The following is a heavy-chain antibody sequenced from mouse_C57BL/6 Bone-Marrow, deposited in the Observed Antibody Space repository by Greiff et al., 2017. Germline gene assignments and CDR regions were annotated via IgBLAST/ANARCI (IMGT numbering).Heavy chain of an antibody. D-gene: IGHD1-1*01. CDR3: ARHEVITTVVATGMDY. CDR2: ISSGGSYT. V-gene: IGHV5-6*01. CDR1: GFTFSSYG. Sequence: EVKVVESGGDLVKPGGSLKLSCAASGFTFSSYGMSWVRQTPDKRLEWVATISSGGSYTYYPDSVKGRFTISRDNAKNTLYLQMSSLKSEDTAMYYCARHEVITTVVATGMDYWGQGTSVTVSS. J-gene: IGHJ4*01.